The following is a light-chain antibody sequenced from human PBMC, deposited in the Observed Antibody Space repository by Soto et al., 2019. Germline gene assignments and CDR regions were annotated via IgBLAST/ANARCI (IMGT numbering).Light chain of an antibody. CDR3: LQDYNYPWT. J-gene: IGKJ1*01. CDR2: AAS. CDR1: QGIRKV. V-gene: IGKV1-6*01. Sequence: QLTQSPSSCSASVGARFTITCGAIQGIRKVLGWYQQKPGKAPKLLIYAASSLQSGVPSRFSGSGSGTDFTLTISSLQPEDFATYYCLQDYNYPWTFGQGTKVEIK.